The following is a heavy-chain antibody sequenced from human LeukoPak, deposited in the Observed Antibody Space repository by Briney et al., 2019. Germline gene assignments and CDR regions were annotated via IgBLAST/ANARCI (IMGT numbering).Heavy chain of an antibody. D-gene: IGHD6-13*01. J-gene: IGHJ6*03. CDR1: GGSISSGDYD. V-gene: IGHV4-30-4*08. CDR2: IYYSGST. Sequence: SQTLSLTCTVSGGSISSGDYDWSWIRQPPGKGLEWIGYIYYSGSTYYNPSLKSRVTISVDTSKNQFSLKLSSVTAADTAVYYCARVRSSWYNYYMDVWGKGTTVTVSS. CDR3: ARVRSSWYNYYMDV.